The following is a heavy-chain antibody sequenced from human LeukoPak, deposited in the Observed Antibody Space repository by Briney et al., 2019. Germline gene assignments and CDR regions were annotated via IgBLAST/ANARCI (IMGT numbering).Heavy chain of an antibody. D-gene: IGHD3-22*01. Sequence: GGSLRLSCAASGFTFRGYYMSWLRQAPGKGLEWVSYISSSGSTIYYADSVKGRFTISRDNAKNSLYLQMNSLRAEDTAVYYCARDITYYYDSSGSTPFDYWGQGTLVTVSS. CDR2: ISSSGSTI. CDR3: ARDITYYYDSSGSTPFDY. J-gene: IGHJ4*02. V-gene: IGHV3-11*04. CDR1: GFTFRGYY.